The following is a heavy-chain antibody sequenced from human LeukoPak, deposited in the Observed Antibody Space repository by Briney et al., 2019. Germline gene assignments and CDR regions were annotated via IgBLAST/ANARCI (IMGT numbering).Heavy chain of an antibody. CDR1: GYTFTGYY. Sequence: ASVKVSCKASGYTFTGYYMHWVRQAPGQGLEWMGWINPNSGGTNYAQKFQGRVTMTRDMSISTAYMELSRLRSDDTAVYYCARARRDIVVRFDYWGQGTLVTVSS. D-gene: IGHD2-2*01. CDR3: ARARRDIVVRFDY. J-gene: IGHJ4*02. V-gene: IGHV1-2*02. CDR2: INPNSGGT.